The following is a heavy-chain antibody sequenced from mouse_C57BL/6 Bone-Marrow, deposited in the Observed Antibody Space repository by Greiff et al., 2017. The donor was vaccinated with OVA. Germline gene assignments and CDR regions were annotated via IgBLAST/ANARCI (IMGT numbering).Heavy chain of an antibody. V-gene: IGHV1-82*01. CDR3: AREVFSLFDY. CDR1: GYAFSSSW. CDR2: IYPGDGDT. Sequence: QVQLQQSGPELVKPGASVKISCKASGYAFSSSWMNWVKQRPGKGLEWIGRIYPGDGDTNYNGKFKGKATLTADKSSSTAYMQLSSLTSEDSAVYFCAREVFSLFDYWGQGTLVTVSA. D-gene: IGHD6-1*01. J-gene: IGHJ3*01.